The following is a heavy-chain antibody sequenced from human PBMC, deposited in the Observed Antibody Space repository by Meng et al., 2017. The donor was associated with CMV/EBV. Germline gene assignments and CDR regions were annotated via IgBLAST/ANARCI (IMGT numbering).Heavy chain of an antibody. CDR1: AGSISSGDYY. Sequence: QVQRQELGPGLAKPSPPLSLTCTVSAGSISSGDYYWSWIRQPPGKGLEWIWYIYYSGSTYYAPSLKSRVTISVDTSKNQFSLKLSTVSAADTAVYYCARDNRRGGVDYWGQGTLVTVSS. J-gene: IGHJ4*02. V-gene: IGHV4-30-4*08. CDR2: IYYSGST. CDR3: ARDNRRGGVDY. D-gene: IGHD3-3*01.